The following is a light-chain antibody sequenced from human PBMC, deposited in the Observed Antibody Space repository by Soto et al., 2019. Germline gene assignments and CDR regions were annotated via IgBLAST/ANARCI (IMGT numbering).Light chain of an antibody. CDR1: NSDVGGYNF. J-gene: IGLJ1*01. V-gene: IGLV2-14*01. Sequence: QSVLTQPASVSGSPGQSITISCTGTNSDVGGYNFVSWYQQRPGKAPKLMIYEVSNRPSGVSNRFSGSKSGNTAPLAISGLQAEDEADYYCSSYTSTSAYVFGTGTKVTVL. CDR3: SSYTSTSAYV. CDR2: EVS.